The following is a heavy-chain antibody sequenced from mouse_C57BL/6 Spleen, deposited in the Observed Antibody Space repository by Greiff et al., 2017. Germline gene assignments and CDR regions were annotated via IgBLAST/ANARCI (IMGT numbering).Heavy chain of an antibody. CDR1: GYTFTSYG. D-gene: IGHD1-1*01. V-gene: IGHV1-81*01. CDR3: ARGVYYGSSYDAMDY. J-gene: IGHJ4*01. Sequence: QVQLKESGAELARPGASVKLSCKASGYTFTSYGISWVKQRTGQGLEWIGEIYPRSGNTYYNEKFKGKATLTADKSSSTAYMELRSLTSEDSAVYFCARGVYYGSSYDAMDYWGQGTSVTVSS. CDR2: IYPRSGNT.